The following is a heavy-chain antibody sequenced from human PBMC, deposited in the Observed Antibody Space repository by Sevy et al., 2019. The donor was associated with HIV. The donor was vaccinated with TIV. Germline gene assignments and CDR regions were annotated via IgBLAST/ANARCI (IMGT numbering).Heavy chain of an antibody. J-gene: IGHJ4*02. Sequence: SETLSLTCTVSGGSISSGDYYWSWIRQPPGKGVEWIGYIYYSGSTYYNPSLKSRVTISVDTSKNQFSLKLSSVTAADTAVYYCAREASAYYDILTRYYFDYWSQGTLVTVSS. CDR3: AREASAYYDILTRYYFDY. D-gene: IGHD3-9*01. CDR1: GGSISSGDYY. V-gene: IGHV4-30-4*01. CDR2: IYYSGST.